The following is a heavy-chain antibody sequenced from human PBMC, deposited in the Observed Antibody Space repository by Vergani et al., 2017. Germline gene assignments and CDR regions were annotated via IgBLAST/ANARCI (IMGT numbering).Heavy chain of an antibody. V-gene: IGHV3-7*03. CDR2: IKQDGSEK. CDR1: GFTFSSYW. Sequence: EVQLVESGGGLVQPGGSLKLSCAASGFTFSSYWMSWVRQAPGKGLEWVANIKQDGSEKYYVDTVKGRFTISRDNAKNSLYLQMTSLRAEDPAVYYCARGIAAAGQGMDYWGQGTLVTVSS. D-gene: IGHD6-13*01. J-gene: IGHJ4*02. CDR3: ARGIAAAGQGMDY.